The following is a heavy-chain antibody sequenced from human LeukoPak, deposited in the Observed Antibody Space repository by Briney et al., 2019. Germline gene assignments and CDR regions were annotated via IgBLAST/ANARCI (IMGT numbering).Heavy chain of an antibody. D-gene: IGHD3-10*01. CDR3: ASLLSGSYRSRSPHFFDY. CDR2: ISGSGGST. J-gene: IGHJ4*02. V-gene: IGHV3-23*01. Sequence: PGGSLRLSCAASGFTFSSYAMSWVRQAPGKGLEWVSAISGSGGSTYYADSVKGRFTISRDNSKNTLYLQMNGLRAEDTAVYYCASLLSGSYRSRSPHFFDYWGQGTLVTVSS. CDR1: GFTFSSYA.